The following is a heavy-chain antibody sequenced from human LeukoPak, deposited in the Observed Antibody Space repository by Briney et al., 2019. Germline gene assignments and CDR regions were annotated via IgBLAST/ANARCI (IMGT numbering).Heavy chain of an antibody. J-gene: IGHJ3*02. V-gene: IGHV1-18*04. CDR3: ARVGGILRATDVFDI. D-gene: IGHD3-10*01. CDR1: GYTFSNYG. CDR2: ISAYNGYK. Sequence: APVKVSCKAYGYTFSNYGISWVRQAPGQGLEWMGWISAYNGYKNHAQKFQGRVTMTIDTYTDIAYMELRSLGSDDTAVYYCARVGGILRATDVFDIWGQGTMVTVS.